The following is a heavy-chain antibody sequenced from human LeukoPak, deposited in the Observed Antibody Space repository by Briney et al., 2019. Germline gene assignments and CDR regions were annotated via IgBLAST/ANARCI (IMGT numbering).Heavy chain of an antibody. Sequence: ASVKVSCKASGYTFTGYYMHWVRPAPGQGIEWKGWINPNSGGTNYAQKFQGRVTMTRDTSISTAYMELSSLRSDDTAVYYCARQEMATILYPPWGQGTLVTVSS. J-gene: IGHJ5*02. CDR3: ARQEMATILYPP. D-gene: IGHD5-24*01. CDR1: GYTFTGYY. V-gene: IGHV1-2*02. CDR2: INPNSGGT.